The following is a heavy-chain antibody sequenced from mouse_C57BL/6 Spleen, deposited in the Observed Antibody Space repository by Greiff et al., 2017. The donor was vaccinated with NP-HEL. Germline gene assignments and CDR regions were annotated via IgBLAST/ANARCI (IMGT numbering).Heavy chain of an antibody. CDR1: GFSLTSYG. CDR2: IWSGGST. J-gene: IGHJ2*01. Sequence: VMLVESGPGLVQPSQSLSITCTVSGFSLTSYGVHWVRQSPGKGLEWLGVIWSGGSTDYNAAFISSLSISKDNSKSQVFFKMNSLKADDTAIYYCAREDCYAYFDYWGQGTTLTVSS. D-gene: IGHD2-3*01. V-gene: IGHV2-2*01. CDR3: AREDCYAYFDY.